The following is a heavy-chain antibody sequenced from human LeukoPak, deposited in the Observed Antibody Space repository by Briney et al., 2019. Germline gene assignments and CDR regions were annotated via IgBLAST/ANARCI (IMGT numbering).Heavy chain of an antibody. CDR3: ARDRPGITVAGALDY. CDR1: GFTFSNHV. V-gene: IGHV3-30*04. J-gene: IGHJ4*02. Sequence: GGSLRLSCAASGFTFSNHVMHWVRQAPGKGLERVAVISSDGNNKYYADSVQGRFTIARDNSKNTLYLQMNSLRPEDTALYYCARDRPGITVAGALDYWGQGTLVTVSS. CDR2: ISSDGNNK. D-gene: IGHD6-19*01.